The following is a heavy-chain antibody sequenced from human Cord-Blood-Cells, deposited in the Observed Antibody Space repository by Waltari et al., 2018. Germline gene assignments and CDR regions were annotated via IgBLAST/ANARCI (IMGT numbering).Heavy chain of an antibody. CDR3: ATVHITMVRGVIHHDY. Sequence: QVQLVQSGAEVKKPGASVKVSCKVSGYTLTELSMHWVRQAPGKGLEWMGGFDPEDGETVYAQKFQGRVTMNEDTSTDTAYMELSSLRSEDMAVYYCATVHITMVRGVIHHDYWGQGTLVTVSS. J-gene: IGHJ4*02. D-gene: IGHD3-10*01. CDR2: FDPEDGET. V-gene: IGHV1-24*01. CDR1: GYTLTELS.